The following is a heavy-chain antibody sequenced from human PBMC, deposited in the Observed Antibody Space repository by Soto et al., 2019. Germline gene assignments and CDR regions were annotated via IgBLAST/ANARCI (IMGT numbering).Heavy chain of an antibody. V-gene: IGHV1-18*01. J-gene: IGHJ6*02. CDR2: ISAYNGNT. Sequence: QVQLVQSGAEVKKPGASVKVSCKASGYTFTSYGISWVRQAPGQGLEWMGWISAYNGNTNYAQKLQGRVTMTTDTSTSTAYMGLRSLRSDDTAVYYCAREGYCSSTSCSQYYYYGMDVWGQGTTVTVSS. D-gene: IGHD2-2*01. CDR3: AREGYCSSTSCSQYYYYGMDV. CDR1: GYTFTSYG.